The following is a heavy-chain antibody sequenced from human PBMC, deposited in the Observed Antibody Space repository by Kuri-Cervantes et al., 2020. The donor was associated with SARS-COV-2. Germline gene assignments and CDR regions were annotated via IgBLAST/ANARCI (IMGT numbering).Heavy chain of an antibody. J-gene: IGHJ5*02. CDR2: IYYSGST. D-gene: IGHD2-21*01. Sequence: GSLRLSCTVSGYSISSGYYWGWIRQPPGKGLEWIGSIYYSGSTYYNPSLKSRVTISVDTSKNQFSLKLSSVTAADTAVYYCAGHKAYFSWFDPWGQGTLVTVSS. CDR1: GYSISSGYY. V-gene: IGHV4-38-2*02. CDR3: AGHKAYFSWFDP.